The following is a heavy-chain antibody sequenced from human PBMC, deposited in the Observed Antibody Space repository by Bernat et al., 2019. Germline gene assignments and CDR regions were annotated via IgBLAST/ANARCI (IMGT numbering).Heavy chain of an antibody. CDR1: GLTVSSND. Sequence: GRRGGCGGGGVQRGGSLRLGWAAAGLTVSSNDMSWGRQAPGKGLEWVSVIHSGGGTFNACSVKSRFIISRDTSKNTLYRQMNSLKAEDTAVYDCARDHDSMAQGGDCMDVWGKGTTVTVSS. J-gene: IGHJ6*04. V-gene: IGHV3-66*01. CDR3: ARDHDSMAQGGDCMDV. CDR2: IHSGGGT. D-gene: IGHD3-22*01.